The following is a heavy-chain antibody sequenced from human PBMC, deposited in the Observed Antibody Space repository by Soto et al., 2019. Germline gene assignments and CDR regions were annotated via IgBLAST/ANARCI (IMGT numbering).Heavy chain of an antibody. CDR1: GFTFSSYP. CDR3: ARDQLTSGWYGAADL. V-gene: IGHV3-30*04. D-gene: IGHD6-19*01. J-gene: IGHJ4*02. Sequence: QVQLVESGGGVVQPGRSLRLSCAASGFTFSSYPMHWVRQTPGKGLEWVTIISYDGSNKYYADSVKGRFTISRDNSENALYLQMNSLRSEDTAIYYCARDQLTSGWYGAADLWGQGTLVTVSS. CDR2: ISYDGSNK.